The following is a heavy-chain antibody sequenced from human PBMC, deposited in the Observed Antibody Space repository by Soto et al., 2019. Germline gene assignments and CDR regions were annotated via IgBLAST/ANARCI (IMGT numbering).Heavy chain of an antibody. CDR1: GFTFSSYW. Sequence: EVQLVESGGGLVQPGGTLRLSCAASGFTFSSYWIHWVRQAPGKGLVWVSRIKGDGSRTDYAASVKDRFTISRDNAKITVYLQFHRLRAEDTPVYYSARGLPGYYGIDVCGQGTTVTVSS. J-gene: IGHJ6*02. CDR3: ARGLPGYYGIDV. D-gene: IGHD4-17*01. CDR2: IKGDGSRT. V-gene: IGHV3-74*01.